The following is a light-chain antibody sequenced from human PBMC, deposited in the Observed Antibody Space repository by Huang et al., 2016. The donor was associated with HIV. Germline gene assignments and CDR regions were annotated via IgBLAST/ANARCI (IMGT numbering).Light chain of an antibody. Sequence: EIVMTQSPATLSVSPGERATLSCRASQSVSSNLAWYQQKPGQAPRLLIYGASTRATGIPARVSGRGSGTDFTLTISSLQSEDFAVYYCQQYNNWPPLTFGGGTKVEIK. CDR1: QSVSSN. CDR3: QQYNNWPPLT. V-gene: IGKV3-15*01. J-gene: IGKJ4*01. CDR2: GAS.